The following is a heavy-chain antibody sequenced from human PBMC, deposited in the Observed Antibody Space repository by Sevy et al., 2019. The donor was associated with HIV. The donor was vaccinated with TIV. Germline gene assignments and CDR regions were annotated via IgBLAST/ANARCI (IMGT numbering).Heavy chain of an antibody. CDR3: ARAQAYVWGSYRSYYFDY. J-gene: IGHJ4*02. V-gene: IGHV3-30-3*01. CDR1: GFTFSSYA. CDR2: ISYDGSNK. Sequence: GGSLRLSCAASGFTFSSYAMHWVRQAPGKGLEWMAVISYDGSNKYYADSVMGRFTISRDNSKNTLYLQMNSLRAEDTAVYYCARAQAYVWGSYRSYYFDYWGQGTLVTVSS. D-gene: IGHD3-16*02.